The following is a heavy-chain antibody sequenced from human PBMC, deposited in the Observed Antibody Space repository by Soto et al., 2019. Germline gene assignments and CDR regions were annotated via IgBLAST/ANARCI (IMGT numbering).Heavy chain of an antibody. V-gene: IGHV1-69*01. CDR2: IIPIFGTA. CDR1: GGTFSSYA. CDR3: ARVSIGYSGYDGGEGFDY. Sequence: QVQLVQSGAEVKKPGSSVKVSCKASGGTFSSYAISWVRQAPGQGLEWMGGIIPIFGTANYAQKFQGRVTSTADESTSTAYMELSSRRSEDTAVYYCARVSIGYSGYDGGEGFDYWGQGTLVTVSS. J-gene: IGHJ4*02. D-gene: IGHD5-12*01.